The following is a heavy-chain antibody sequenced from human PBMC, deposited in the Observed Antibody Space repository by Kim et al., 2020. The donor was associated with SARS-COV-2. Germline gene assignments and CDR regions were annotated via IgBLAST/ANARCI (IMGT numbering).Heavy chain of an antibody. Sequence: GGSLRLSCAASGFTFSSYVMTWVRQAPGKGLEWVSTISGSGGNTYYADSVKGRFTISRDNSKNTLYLQMNSLRADDTAVYYCSKGRRVFGIAVAEPYYWGHGTLVTVSS. V-gene: IGHV3-23*01. D-gene: IGHD6-19*01. CDR2: ISGSGGNT. CDR3: SKGRRVFGIAVAEPYY. J-gene: IGHJ4*01. CDR1: GFTFSSYV.